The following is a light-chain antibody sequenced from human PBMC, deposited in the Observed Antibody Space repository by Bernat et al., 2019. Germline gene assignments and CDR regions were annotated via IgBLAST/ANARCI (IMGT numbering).Light chain of an antibody. CDR1: SSNIGSDT. CDR3: ASWDSNLKGYV. Sequence: QFVLTQPPSVSATPGQRVIISCSGSSSNIGSDTVNWYQQVPGTAPKLLVSSNNRRPSGVPDRFSGSQSGTSASLAIGGLQSEDEADYYCASWDSNLKGYVFGTGPKVPVL. V-gene: IGLV1-44*01. J-gene: IGLJ1*01. CDR2: SNN.